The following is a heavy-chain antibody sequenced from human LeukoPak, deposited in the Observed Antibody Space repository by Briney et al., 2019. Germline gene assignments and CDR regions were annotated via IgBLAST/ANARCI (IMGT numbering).Heavy chain of an antibody. J-gene: IGHJ4*02. CDR1: GGSISSYY. V-gene: IGHV4-4*09. Sequence: SETLSLTCTVSGGSISSYYWSWIRQPPGMGLEWIGYIYTSGSTNYNPSLKSRVTISVDTSKNQFSLKLSSVTAADTAVYYCARGNGGNSVDYWGQGALVTVSS. CDR2: IYTSGST. CDR3: ARGNGGNSVDY. D-gene: IGHD4-23*01.